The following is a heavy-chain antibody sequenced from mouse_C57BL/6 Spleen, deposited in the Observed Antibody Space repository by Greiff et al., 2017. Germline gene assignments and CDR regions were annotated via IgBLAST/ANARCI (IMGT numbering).Heavy chain of an antibody. CDR2: ISSGGSYT. D-gene: IGHD2-5*01. V-gene: IGHV5-6*01. CDR1: GFTFSSYG. CDR3: ARRDSNSYAMDY. Sequence: EVNVVESGGDLVKPGGSLKLSCAASGFTFSSYGMSWVRQTPDKRLEWVATISSGGSYTYYPDSVKGRFTISRDNAKNTLYLQMSSLKSEDTAMYYCARRDSNSYAMDYWGQGTSVTVSS. J-gene: IGHJ4*01.